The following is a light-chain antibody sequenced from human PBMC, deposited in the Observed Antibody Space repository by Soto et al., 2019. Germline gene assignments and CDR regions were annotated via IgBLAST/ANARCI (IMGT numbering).Light chain of an antibody. CDR1: SGDVGGHDY. CDR2: NVN. Sequence: QSALTHVASVSGSPGXXXTISCTGTSGDVGGHDYVSWYQQYPGKAPKLMIYNVNYRPSGVYNRFSGSKSGNTASLTISGLQAEDEANYYSSSYTNANPVVFGGGTQLPVL. V-gene: IGLV2-14*03. J-gene: IGLJ2*01. CDR3: SSYTNANPVV.